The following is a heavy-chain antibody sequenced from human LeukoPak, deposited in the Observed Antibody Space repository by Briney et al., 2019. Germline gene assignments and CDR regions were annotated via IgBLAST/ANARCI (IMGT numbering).Heavy chain of an antibody. D-gene: IGHD3-9*01. V-gene: IGHV3-48*03. J-gene: IGHJ3*02. CDR1: GFTFSSYE. Sequence: GGSLRLSCAASGFTFSSYEMNWVRQAPGKGLEWVSYISSSGSTIYYADSVKGRFTISRDNAKNSLYLQMNSLRAEDTALYYCAKDSDALLYDILTGSAFDIWGQGTMVTVSS. CDR2: ISSSGSTI. CDR3: AKDSDALLYDILTGSAFDI.